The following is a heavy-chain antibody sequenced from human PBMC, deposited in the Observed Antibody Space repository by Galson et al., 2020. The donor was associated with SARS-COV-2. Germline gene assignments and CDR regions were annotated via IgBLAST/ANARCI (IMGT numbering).Heavy chain of an antibody. Sequence: GGSLRLSCVASGFTFSSYGMHWVRQAPGKGLEWVAVIWYDGSNKFYADSVKGRFTISRDNSKSTLYLQMNSLRAEDTAVYYCARDKLESGWSFDYWGQGTLVTVSS. CDR2: IWYDGSNK. J-gene: IGHJ4*02. D-gene: IGHD6-19*01. CDR3: ARDKLESGWSFDY. V-gene: IGHV3-33*01. CDR1: GFTFSSYG.